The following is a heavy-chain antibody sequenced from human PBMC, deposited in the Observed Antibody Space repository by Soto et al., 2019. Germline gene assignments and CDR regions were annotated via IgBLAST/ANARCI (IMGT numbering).Heavy chain of an antibody. CDR1: GFTFSNAW. J-gene: IGHJ4*02. CDR3: TTVDWWLRSAFLGY. V-gene: IGHV3-15*07. CDR2: IKSKTDGGTT. Sequence: GGSLRLSCAASGFTFSNAWMNWVRQAPGKGLEWVGRIKSKTDGGTTDYAAPVKGRFTISRDDSKNTLYLQMNSLKTEDTAVYYCTTVDWWLRSAFLGYWGQGTLVTVSS. D-gene: IGHD5-12*01.